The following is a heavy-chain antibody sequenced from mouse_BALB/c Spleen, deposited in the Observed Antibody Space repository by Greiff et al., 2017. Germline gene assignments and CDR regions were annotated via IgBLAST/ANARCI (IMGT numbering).Heavy chain of an antibody. V-gene: IGHV2-9*02. J-gene: IGHJ4*01. CDR1: GFSLTSYG. CDR2: IWAGGST. Sequence: VQLVESGPGLVAPSQSLSITCTVSGFSLTSYGVHWVRQPPGKGLEWLGVIWAGGSTNYNSALMSRLSISKDNSKSQVFLKMNSLQTDDTAMYYCARDGGYYRYGDAMDYWGQGTSVTVSS. D-gene: IGHD2-14*01. CDR3: ARDGGYYRYGDAMDY.